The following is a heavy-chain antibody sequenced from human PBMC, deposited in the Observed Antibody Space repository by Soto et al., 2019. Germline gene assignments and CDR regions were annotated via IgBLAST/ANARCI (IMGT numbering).Heavy chain of an antibody. CDR2: IIPIFGTA. J-gene: IGHJ6*02. V-gene: IGHV1-69*01. D-gene: IGHD2-8*01. CDR3: ARGNDVVLMVYATSYYYGMDV. CDR1: GGTFSSYA. Sequence: QVQLVQSGAEVKKPGSSVKVSCKASGGTFSSYAISWVRQAPGQGLEWMGGIIPIFGTANYAQKFQGRVTITADESTSTAYMELSSLRSEDTAVYYCARGNDVVLMVYATSYYYGMDVWGQGTTVTVSS.